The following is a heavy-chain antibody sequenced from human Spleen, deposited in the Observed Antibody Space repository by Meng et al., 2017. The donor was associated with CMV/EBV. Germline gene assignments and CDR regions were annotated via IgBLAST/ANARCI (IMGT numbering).Heavy chain of an antibody. J-gene: IGHJ4*02. CDR2: ISRKSDTL. D-gene: IGHD3-3*01. V-gene: IGHV3-9*01. CDR3: ARDKLTSYYDFWSGYYPPWYFDY. CDR1: GFTFEDYV. Sequence: GGSLKISCAATGFTFEDYVMHWVRQVPGKGPEWVAGISRKSDTLGYADSVKGRFTISRDNAQNSLYLQMNSLRPEDTAVYYCARDKLTSYYDFWSGYYPPWYFDYWGQGTLVTVSS.